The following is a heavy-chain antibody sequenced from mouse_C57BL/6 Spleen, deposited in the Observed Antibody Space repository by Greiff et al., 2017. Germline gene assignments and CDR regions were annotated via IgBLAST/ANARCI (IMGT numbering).Heavy chain of an antibody. CDR2: IYPRSGNT. J-gene: IGHJ1*03. V-gene: IGHV1-81*01. CDR1: GYTFTSYG. Sequence: VKLMESGAELARPGASVKLSCKASGYTFTSYGISCVKQRTGQGLEWIGEIYPRSGNTYYTAKFKGKATLTADKSSSTAYMELRSLTSEDSAVYFCARARDYYGSSYGWYFDVWGTGTTVTVSS. D-gene: IGHD1-1*01. CDR3: ARARDYYGSSYGWYFDV.